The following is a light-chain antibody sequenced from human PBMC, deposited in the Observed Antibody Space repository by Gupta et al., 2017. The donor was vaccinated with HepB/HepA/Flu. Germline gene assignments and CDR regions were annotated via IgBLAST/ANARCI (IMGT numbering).Light chain of an antibody. CDR2: LGS. CDR3: MQALQNPYT. J-gene: IGKJ2*01. Sequence: DIVMTQSPLSLPVSPGEPASISCRASQSLLHRNGNNYFDWYLQKPGQSPQLLMYLGSTRASGVPERFSGSGSGTEFTLKISRVEAEDVGVYYCMQALQNPYTFGQGTKLEIK. V-gene: IGKV2-28*01. CDR1: QSLLHRNGNNY.